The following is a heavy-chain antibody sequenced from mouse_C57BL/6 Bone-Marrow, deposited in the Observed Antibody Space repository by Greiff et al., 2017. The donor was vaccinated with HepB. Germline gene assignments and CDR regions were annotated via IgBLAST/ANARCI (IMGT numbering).Heavy chain of an antibody. CDR1: GYSITSGYD. J-gene: IGHJ3*01. CDR3: ARGGGYYYGPQAFAY. D-gene: IGHD1-1*01. Sequence: DVKLQESGPGMVKPSQSLSLTCTVTGYSITSGYDWHWIRHFPGNKLEWMGYISYSGSTNYNPSLKSRISITHDTSKNHFFLKLNSVTTEDTATYYCARGGGYYYGPQAFAYWGQGTLVTVSA. CDR2: ISYSGST. V-gene: IGHV3-1*01.